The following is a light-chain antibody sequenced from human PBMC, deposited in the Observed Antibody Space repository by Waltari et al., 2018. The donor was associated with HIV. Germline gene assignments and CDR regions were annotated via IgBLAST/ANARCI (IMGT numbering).Light chain of an antibody. CDR1: SSNLGAGYN. J-gene: IGLJ3*02. CDR2: AMT. Sequence: QSVVTQPPSVHGAPGPTGAISCPGSSSNLGAGYNVQWYQHIPRAPPKVVIYAMTRRPSGVPDRFAGSKSGSSASLVIAGLQADDEADYYCQSYDKSLSGCVFGGGTKVTVL. CDR3: QSYDKSLSGCV. V-gene: IGLV1-40*01.